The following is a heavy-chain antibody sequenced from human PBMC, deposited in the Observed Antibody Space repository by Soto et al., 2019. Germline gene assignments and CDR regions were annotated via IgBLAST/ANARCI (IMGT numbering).Heavy chain of an antibody. V-gene: IGHV5-51*01. Sequence: GESLKISCKGSGYTFTTYWIGWVRQMPGKGLEWMGIIFPGDSETRYSPSFRGQVTMSADKSITTAYLQWSSLKASDTAIYYCARPLRFLADYYGMEVWGQGTMVTVSS. J-gene: IGHJ6*02. CDR1: GYTFTTYW. D-gene: IGHD3-3*01. CDR2: IFPGDSET. CDR3: ARPLRFLADYYGMEV.